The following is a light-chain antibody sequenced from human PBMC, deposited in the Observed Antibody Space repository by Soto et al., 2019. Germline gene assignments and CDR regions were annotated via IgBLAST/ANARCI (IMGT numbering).Light chain of an antibody. CDR3: RSYSESDVFL. CDR2: GLS. Sequence: QSVLGLPPSATGSPGQPVATSCTGTSSEVRAYNYVAWYPQHPGKVHKLMIYGLSKRPSGVPNRFSCSQSCTTASPPVSGLQADDEADYCCRSYSESDVFLFRTRTKVTVL. J-gene: IGLJ1*01. V-gene: IGLV2-8*01. CDR1: SSEVRAYNY.